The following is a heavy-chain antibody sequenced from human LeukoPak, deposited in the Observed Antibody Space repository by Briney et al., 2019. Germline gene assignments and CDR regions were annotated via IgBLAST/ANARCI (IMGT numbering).Heavy chain of an antibody. Sequence: GASVKVSCKASGYTFTDNHIHWVRQAPGQGLQWMGWINPNSGGTNYAQKFQGRVTMTRDTSISTAYMELSSLRSDDTALYYCARDPDHGGNSLDYWGLGTLVTVSS. V-gene: IGHV1-2*02. D-gene: IGHD4-23*01. CDR2: INPNSGGT. J-gene: IGHJ4*02. CDR3: ARDPDHGGNSLDY. CDR1: GYTFTDNH.